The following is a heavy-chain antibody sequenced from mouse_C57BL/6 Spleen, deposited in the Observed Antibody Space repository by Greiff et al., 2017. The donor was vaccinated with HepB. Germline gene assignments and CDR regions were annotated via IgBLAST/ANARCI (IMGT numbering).Heavy chain of an antibody. J-gene: IGHJ4*01. V-gene: IGHV5-4*01. CDR2: ISDGGSYT. D-gene: IGHD1-1*01. CDR1: GFTFSSYA. Sequence: EVKLVESGGGLVKPGGSLKLSCAASGFTFSSYAMSWVRQTPEKRLEWVATISDGGSYTYYPDNVKGRFTISRDNAKNNLYLQMSHLKSEDTAMYYCARDYYAYYAMDYWGQGTSVTVSS. CDR3: ARDYYAYYAMDY.